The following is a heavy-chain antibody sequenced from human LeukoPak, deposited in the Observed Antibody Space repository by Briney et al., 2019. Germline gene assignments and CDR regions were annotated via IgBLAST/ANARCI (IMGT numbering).Heavy chain of an antibody. CDR3: AKSPTYDFWSGYYRDWFDP. CDR1: GFTFSSYA. CDR2: ISGSGGST. V-gene: IGHV3-23*01. Sequence: PGGSLRLSCAASGFTFSSYAMSWVRQAPGKGLEWVSAISGSGGSTYYADPVKGRFTISRDNSKNTLYLQMNSLRAEDTAVYYCAKSPTYDFWSGYYRDWFDPWGQGTLVTVSS. D-gene: IGHD3-3*01. J-gene: IGHJ5*02.